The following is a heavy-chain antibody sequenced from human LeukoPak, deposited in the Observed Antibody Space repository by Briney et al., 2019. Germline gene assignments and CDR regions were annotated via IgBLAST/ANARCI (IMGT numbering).Heavy chain of an antibody. CDR3: ARSICSSTSCYYYYYGMDV. CDR1: GGSVSSGSYY. J-gene: IGHJ6*02. Sequence: PSETLSLTCTVSGGSVSSGSYYWSRIRQPPGKGLEWIGYIYYSGSTNYNPSLKSRVTISVDTSKNQFSLKLSSVTAADTAVYYCARSICSSTSCYYYYYGMDVWGQGTTVTVSS. V-gene: IGHV4-61*01. CDR2: IYYSGST. D-gene: IGHD2-2*01.